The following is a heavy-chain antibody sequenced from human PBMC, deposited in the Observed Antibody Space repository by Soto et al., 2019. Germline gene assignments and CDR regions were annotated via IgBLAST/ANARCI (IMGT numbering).Heavy chain of an antibody. CDR3: ARPRTSYWAYDI. J-gene: IGHJ3*02. D-gene: IGHD1-26*01. CDR2: IKTDGSDT. CDR1: GFTFSSYW. V-gene: IGHV3-74*01. Sequence: EVQLVESGGGLVQPGGSLRLSCAASGFTFSSYWMHWVRQSPGKGLVWVSRIKTDGSDTHYADSVKGRFTISRDNAKNTVDLQMNSLRDEDTAVYYCARPRTSYWAYDIWGQGTMVIVSS.